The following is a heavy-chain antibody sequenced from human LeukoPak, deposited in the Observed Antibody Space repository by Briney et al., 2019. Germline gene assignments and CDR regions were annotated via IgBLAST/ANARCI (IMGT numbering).Heavy chain of an antibody. Sequence: ASVKVSCKASGYTFTDYYLDWVRQAPGQGLEWMGWISAYNGNTNYAQKLQGRVTMTTDTSTSTAYMELRSLRSDDTAVYYCARLPGGGSVDYWGQGTLVTVSS. J-gene: IGHJ4*02. CDR2: ISAYNGNT. CDR3: ARLPGGGSVDY. V-gene: IGHV1-18*04. D-gene: IGHD1-26*01. CDR1: GYTFTDYY.